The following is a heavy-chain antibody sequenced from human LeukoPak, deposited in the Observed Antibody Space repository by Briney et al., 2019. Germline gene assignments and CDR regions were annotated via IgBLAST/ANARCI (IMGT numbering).Heavy chain of an antibody. V-gene: IGHV1-18*01. J-gene: IGHJ4*02. CDR2: ISAYNGNT. CDR3: ARGGDYVWGSYHQPDY. D-gene: IGHD3-16*02. Sequence: ASVKVSCKASGYTFTSYSISWVRQAPGQGLEWMGWISAYNGNTNYAQKLQGRVTMTTDTSTSTAYMELRSLRSDDTAVYYCARGGDYVWGSYHQPDYWGQGTLVTVSS. CDR1: GYTFTSYS.